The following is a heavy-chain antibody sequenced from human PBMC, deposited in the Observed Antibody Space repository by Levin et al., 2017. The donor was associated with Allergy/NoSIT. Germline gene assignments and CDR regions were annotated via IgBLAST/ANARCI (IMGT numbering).Heavy chain of an antibody. CDR3: ARAGGGGSYTLDY. CDR1: GFTFSDHY. CDR2: TRNKVNSYTT. J-gene: IGHJ4*02. Sequence: HPGGSLRLSCAASGFTFSDHYMDWVRQAPGKGLEWVGRTRNKVNSYTTEYAASVKGRFTISRDDSKNSLYLQMNSLKTEDTAVYYCARAGGGGSYTLDYWGQGTLVTVSS. V-gene: IGHV3-72*01. D-gene: IGHD1-26*01.